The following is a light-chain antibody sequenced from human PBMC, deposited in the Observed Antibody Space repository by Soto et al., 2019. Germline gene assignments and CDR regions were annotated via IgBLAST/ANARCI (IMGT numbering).Light chain of an antibody. J-gene: IGLJ1*01. CDR3: SSYVGDSAYA. V-gene: IGLV2-23*01. CDR2: EGS. CDR1: TYGFETYNQ. Sequence: QSALTQPASMSGSPGQSITISCSGTTYGFETYNQVSWYQQHPGKAPKILIYEGSKRPSGVSNRFSCSKSGNTASLTISGLQAEDEADYFCSSYVGDSAYAFGTGTKLTVL.